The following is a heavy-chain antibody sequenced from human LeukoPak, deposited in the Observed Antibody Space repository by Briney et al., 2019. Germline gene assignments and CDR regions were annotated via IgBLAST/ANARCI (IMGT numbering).Heavy chain of an antibody. Sequence: GGSLRLSCSASGFTFNTYWMHWVRQAPGKGLVWVSRINNDGSDMSYADSVKGRFTISRDNAKNTLYLQMNSLRVEDTAVYYCARVFHLIDHWGQGTLVTVSS. J-gene: IGHJ4*02. CDR1: GFTFNTYW. CDR2: INNDGSDM. CDR3: ARVFHLIDH. V-gene: IGHV3-74*01.